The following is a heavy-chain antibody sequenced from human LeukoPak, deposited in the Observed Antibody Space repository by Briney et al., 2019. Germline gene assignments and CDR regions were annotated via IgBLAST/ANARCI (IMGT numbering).Heavy chain of an antibody. Sequence: SETLSLTCTVSGDSISSGGYSWSWIRQPPGKGLEWIAYIHDSGSTYNNPSLKTRLSISIDTSKNQFSLKLNSVTAADTAVYYCARVVAAAGNNWFDPWGQGTLVTVSS. CDR1: GDSISSGGYS. CDR2: IHDSGST. D-gene: IGHD6-13*01. J-gene: IGHJ5*02. V-gene: IGHV4-30-4*07. CDR3: ARVVAAAGNNWFDP.